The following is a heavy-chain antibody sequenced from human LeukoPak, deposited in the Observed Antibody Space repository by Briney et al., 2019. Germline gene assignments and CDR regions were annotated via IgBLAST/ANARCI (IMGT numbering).Heavy chain of an antibody. D-gene: IGHD5-24*01. J-gene: IGHJ4*02. Sequence: PSETLSLTCTVSGGSISSSSYYWGWIRQPPGKGLEWIGSIYYSGSTYYNPSLKSRVTISVDTSKNQFSLKLSSVTAADTAVYYCARGKEATIANYFDYWGQGTLVTVSS. V-gene: IGHV4-39*07. CDR1: GGSISSSSYY. CDR2: IYYSGST. CDR3: ARGKEATIANYFDY.